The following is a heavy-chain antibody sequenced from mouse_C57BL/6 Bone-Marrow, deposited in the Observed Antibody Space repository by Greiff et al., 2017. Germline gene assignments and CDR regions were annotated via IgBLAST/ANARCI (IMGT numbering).Heavy chain of an antibody. CDR1: RYTVTIHW. CDR3: ARSKRLRWFAY. Sequence: QVQLQQPGTALVQPGASVMLSSKASRYTVTIHWMRSLKQRPGQGLAWIGNLHPRNGGANYNEKFKSKATLTVDKSYSTAYMQLSSLTSEDSAVYYCARSKRLRWFAYWGQGTLVTVSA. V-gene: IGHV1-53*01. J-gene: IGHJ3*01. D-gene: IGHD2-4*01. CDR2: LHPRNGGA.